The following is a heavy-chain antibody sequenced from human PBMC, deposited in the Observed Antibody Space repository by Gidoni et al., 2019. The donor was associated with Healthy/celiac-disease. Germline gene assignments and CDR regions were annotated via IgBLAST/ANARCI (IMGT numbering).Heavy chain of an antibody. Sequence: QLQLVQSGAEVKKPGSSGKFSSKASGGTFSRYATSWVRQAPGQGLEWMGGIIPIFGTANYAQKFQGRVTITADESTSTAYMELSSLSSEDTAVYYCAAIRSRGVWGQGTTVTVSS. V-gene: IGHV1-69*01. J-gene: IGHJ6*02. CDR2: IIPIFGTA. CDR1: GGTFSRYA. D-gene: IGHD1-26*01. CDR3: AAIRSRGV.